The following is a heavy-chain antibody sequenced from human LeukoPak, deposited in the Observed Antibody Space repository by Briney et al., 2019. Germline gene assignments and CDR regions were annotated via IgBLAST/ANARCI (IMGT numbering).Heavy chain of an antibody. D-gene: IGHD2-2*02. CDR2: ISAYNGNT. Sequence: GASVKVSCKASGYTFTSYGISWVRQAPGQGLEWMGWISAYNGNTNYAQKLQGRVTMTTDTSTSTAYMELRSLRSDDTAVYYCARDTVVVPAAISGSWCFDYWGQGTLVTVSS. J-gene: IGHJ4*02. V-gene: IGHV1-18*01. CDR3: ARDTVVVPAAISGSWCFDY. CDR1: GYTFTSYG.